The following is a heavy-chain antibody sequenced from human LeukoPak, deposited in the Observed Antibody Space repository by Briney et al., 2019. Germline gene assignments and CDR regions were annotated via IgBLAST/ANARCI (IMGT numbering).Heavy chain of an antibody. CDR1: GYTFTDYF. D-gene: IGHD4-17*01. J-gene: IGHJ3*01. CDR2: INPKSGGT. CDR3: ARDDYADYPIRADV. V-gene: IGHV1-2*02. Sequence: GASVKVSCKASGYTFTDYFMHWVRQAPEQGLEWMGWINPKSGGTNYAQEFQGRVTMTRDTSIRTAYMELTRLRSDDTAVYYCARDDYADYPIRADVWGQGTMVTVSS.